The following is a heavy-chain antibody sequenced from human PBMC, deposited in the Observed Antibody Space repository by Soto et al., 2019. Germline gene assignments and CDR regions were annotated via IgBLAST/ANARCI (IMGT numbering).Heavy chain of an antibody. CDR2: ISSSSSAK. J-gene: IGHJ4*02. V-gene: IGHV3-48*01. D-gene: IGHD6-19*01. CDR3: ARISSSIRPAC. CDR1: GFTFSSHS. Sequence: PGGSLRLSCAASGFTFSSHSMNWVRQAPGKGLEWVSYISSSSSAKYYAGSVKGRFTISRDNANNSLYLQMNSLRAEDTAVYYSARISSSIRPACWGQGTSVPVSS.